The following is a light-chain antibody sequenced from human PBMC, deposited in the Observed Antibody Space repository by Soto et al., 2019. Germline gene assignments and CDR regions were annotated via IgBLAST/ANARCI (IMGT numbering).Light chain of an antibody. CDR2: DVS. CDR1: SSDVGGYNY. CDR3: CSYAGSYVV. Sequence: QSVLTQPRSVSGSPGQSVTISCIGTSSDVGGYNYVSWYQQHPGKAPKLMIYDVSKRPSGVPDRFSGSKSGNTASLTISGLQAEDEADYYCCSYAGSYVVFGGGTKVTVL. J-gene: IGLJ2*01. V-gene: IGLV2-11*01.